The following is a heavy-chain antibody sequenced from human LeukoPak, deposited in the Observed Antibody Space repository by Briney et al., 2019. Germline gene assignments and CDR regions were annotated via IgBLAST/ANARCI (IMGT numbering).Heavy chain of an antibody. J-gene: IGHJ3*02. CDR1: GGSISHYY. CDR3: ARGLRQWLTRHAFDI. CDR2: IYYSDVA. Sequence: SETLSLTCTVSGGSISHYYWTWIRQPPGKGLEWIGYIYYSDVANYNPSLKSRVSISVDTSKNQFSLKLTSVTAADTAVYYCARGLRQWLTRHAFDIWGQGTMVTVSS. V-gene: IGHV4-59*01. D-gene: IGHD6-19*01.